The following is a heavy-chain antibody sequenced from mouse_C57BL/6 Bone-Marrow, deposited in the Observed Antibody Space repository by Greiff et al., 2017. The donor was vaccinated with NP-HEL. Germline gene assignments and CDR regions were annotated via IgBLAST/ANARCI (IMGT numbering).Heavy chain of an antibody. CDR1: GFTFSSYG. D-gene: IGHD1-1*01. V-gene: IGHV5-6*01. CDR2: ISSGGSYT. CDR3: ARHENYGSFYAMDY. J-gene: IGHJ4*01. Sequence: EVKLMESGGDLVKPGGSLKLSCAASGFTFSSYGMSWVRQTPDKRLEWVATISSGGSYTYYPDSVKGRFTISRDNAKNTLYLQMSSLKSEDTAMYYCARHENYGSFYAMDYWGQGTSVTVSS.